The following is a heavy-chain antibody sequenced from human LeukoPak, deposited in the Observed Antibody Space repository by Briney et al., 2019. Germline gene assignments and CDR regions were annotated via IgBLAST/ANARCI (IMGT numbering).Heavy chain of an antibody. D-gene: IGHD3-9*01. CDR1: GGSISSSSYY. CDR2: IYYSGST. Sequence: KSSETLSLTCTVSGGSISSSSYYWGWIRQPPGKGLEWIGSIYYSGSTYYNPSLKSRVTISVDTSKNQFSLKLSSVTAADTAVYYCARGEYYDILTGYYKKNWFDPWGQGTLVTVSS. V-gene: IGHV4-39*01. CDR3: ARGEYYDILTGYYKKNWFDP. J-gene: IGHJ5*02.